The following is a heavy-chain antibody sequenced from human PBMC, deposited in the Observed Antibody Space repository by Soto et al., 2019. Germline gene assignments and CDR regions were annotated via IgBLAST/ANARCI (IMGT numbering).Heavy chain of an antibody. CDR1: GFTFSSYW. D-gene: IGHD2-15*01. Sequence: GGSLRLSCAASGFTFSSYWMSWVRQAPGKGLEWVANIKQDGSEKYYVDSVKGRFTISRDNAKNSLYLQMNSLRAEDTAVYYCARESKGRVAADAFDIWGQGTMVTVSS. J-gene: IGHJ3*02. CDR3: ARESKGRVAADAFDI. CDR2: IKQDGSEK. V-gene: IGHV3-7*03.